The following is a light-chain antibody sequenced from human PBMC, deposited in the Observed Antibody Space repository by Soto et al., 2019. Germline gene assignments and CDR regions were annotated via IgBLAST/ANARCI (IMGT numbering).Light chain of an antibody. V-gene: IGLV2-8*01. CDR3: SSYAGNNNPYV. CDR2: EVS. J-gene: IGLJ1*01. Sequence: QSDLTQPPSASGSPGQSVTISCTGTSSDVGGYNYVSWYQHHPGKAPKLMVSEVSKRPSGVPDRFSGSKSGNTASLTVSGIQAEDEADYYCSSYAGNNNPYVFGTGTKVTVL. CDR1: SSDVGGYNY.